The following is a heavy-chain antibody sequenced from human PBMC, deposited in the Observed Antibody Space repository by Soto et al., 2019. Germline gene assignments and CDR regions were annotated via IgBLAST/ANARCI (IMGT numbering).Heavy chain of an antibody. CDR3: ARESGMVSRSSSEYYGMDV. CDR2: IGTAGDT. V-gene: IGHV3-13*01. CDR1: GFTFSSYD. Sequence: GESLKISCAASGFTFSSYDMHWVRQATGKGLEWVSAIGTAGDTYYPGSVKGRFTISRENAKNSLYLQMNSLRAEDTAVYYCARESGMVSRSSSEYYGMDVWGQGTTVTVSS. D-gene: IGHD3-10*01. J-gene: IGHJ6*02.